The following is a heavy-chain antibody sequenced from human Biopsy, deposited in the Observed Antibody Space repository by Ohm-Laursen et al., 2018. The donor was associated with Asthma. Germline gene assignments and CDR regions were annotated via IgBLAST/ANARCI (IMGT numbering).Heavy chain of an antibody. CDR1: GGSISSGAYY. V-gene: IGHV4-30-4*02. J-gene: IGHJ4*02. D-gene: IGHD3-16*01. CDR2: IYYIGNT. Sequence: SDTLSLTCTVSGGSISSGAYYWSWVRQPPGKGLEWIGYIYYIGNTYYNPSLKSRVALSLDTSKNQFSLKLSAVTAADTAVYFCARRGGVRRYFDYWGQGTLVTVSS. CDR3: ARRGGVRRYFDY.